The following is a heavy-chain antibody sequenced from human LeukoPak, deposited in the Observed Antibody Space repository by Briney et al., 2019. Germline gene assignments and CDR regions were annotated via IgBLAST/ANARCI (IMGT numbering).Heavy chain of an antibody. CDR3: ARGGHIVVVTADIGDAFDI. V-gene: IGHV1-46*01. CDR1: GYTFTSYY. J-gene: IGHJ3*02. D-gene: IGHD2-21*02. CDR2: INPSGGST. Sequence: ASVKVSCKASGYTFTSYYMHWVRQAPGQGLEWMGIINPSGGSTSYAQKFQGRVTMTRDMSTSTVYMELSSLRSEDTAVYYCARGGHIVVVTADIGDAFDIWGQGTMVTVSS.